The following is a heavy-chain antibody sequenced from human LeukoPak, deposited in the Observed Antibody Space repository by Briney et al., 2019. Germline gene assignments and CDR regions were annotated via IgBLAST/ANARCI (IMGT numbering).Heavy chain of an antibody. V-gene: IGHV5-51*01. CDR2: IYPSDSNT. CDR1: GYRFTSYW. Sequence: GESLQISCKGSGYRFTSYWIGWVRQMPGKGLEWMGIIYPSDSNTRYSPSFQGQVTFSADKSTSTVYLHWSSLKASDTAMYFCARHLSEMAGTYHFDHWGQGTLVTVSS. J-gene: IGHJ4*02. CDR3: ARHLSEMAGTYHFDH. D-gene: IGHD6-19*01.